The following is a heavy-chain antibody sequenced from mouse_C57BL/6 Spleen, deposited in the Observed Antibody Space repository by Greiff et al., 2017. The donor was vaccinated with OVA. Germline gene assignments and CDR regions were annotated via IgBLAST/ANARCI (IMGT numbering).Heavy chain of an antibody. CDR3: ARVWFAY. CDR1: GFTFSSYT. J-gene: IGHJ3*01. V-gene: IGHV5-9*01. Sequence: EVQGVESGGGLVKPGGSLKLSCAASGFTFSSYTMSWVRQTPEKRLEWVATISGGGGNTYYPDSVKGRFTISRDNAKNTLYLQMSSLRSEDTALYYCARVWFAYWGQGTLVTVSA. CDR2: ISGGGGNT.